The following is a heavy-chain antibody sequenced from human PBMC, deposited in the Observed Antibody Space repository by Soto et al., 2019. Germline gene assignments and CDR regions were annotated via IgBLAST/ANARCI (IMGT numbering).Heavy chain of an antibody. CDR2: INPSGGST. CDR3: ARDGAWLRSTIFGVLTPPLDY. J-gene: IGHJ4*02. Sequence: ASVKVSCKASGYTFTSYYMHWVRQAPGQGLEWMGIINPSGGSTSYAQKFQGRVTMTRDTSTSTVYMELSSLRSEDTAVYYCARDGAWLRSTIFGVLTPPLDYWGQG. CDR1: GYTFTSYY. V-gene: IGHV1-46*03. D-gene: IGHD3-3*01.